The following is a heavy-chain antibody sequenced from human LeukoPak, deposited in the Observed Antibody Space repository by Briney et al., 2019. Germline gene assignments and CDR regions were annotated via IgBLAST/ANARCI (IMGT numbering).Heavy chain of an antibody. Sequence: SVKVSCKASGGTFSSYAISWVRQAPGQGLEWMGGIIPIFGTANYAQKFQGRVTITADKSTSTAYMELSSLRSEGTAVYYCARGGNRSMDPDDAFDIWGQGTMVTVSS. CDR1: GGTFSSYA. CDR3: ARGGNRSMDPDDAFDI. V-gene: IGHV1-69*06. J-gene: IGHJ3*02. D-gene: IGHD4-23*01. CDR2: IIPIFGTA.